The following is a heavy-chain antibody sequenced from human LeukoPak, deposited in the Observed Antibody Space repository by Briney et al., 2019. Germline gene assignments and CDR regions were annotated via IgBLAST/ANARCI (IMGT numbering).Heavy chain of an antibody. Sequence: GGSLRLSCAASGFTFSSYAMHWVRQAPGKGLEWVAVISYDGSNKYYADSVKGRFTISRDNSKNTLYLQMNSLRAEDTAVYYCAKNTRYYDFWEAFDMWGQGTMVTVSS. CDR2: ISYDGSNK. J-gene: IGHJ3*02. V-gene: IGHV3-30*14. CDR3: AKNTRYYDFWEAFDM. CDR1: GFTFSSYA. D-gene: IGHD3-3*01.